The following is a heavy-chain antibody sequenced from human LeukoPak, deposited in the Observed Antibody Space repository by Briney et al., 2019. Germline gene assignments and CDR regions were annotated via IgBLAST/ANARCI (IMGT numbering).Heavy chain of an antibody. V-gene: IGHV4-39*07. CDR3: ARASGRYYDSWSGYLVDYYYYYYMDV. CDR2: IYYSGST. Sequence: SETLSLTCTVSGGSISSSSYYWGWIRQPPGKGLEWIGSIYYSGSTYYNPSLKSQVTISVDTSKNQFSLKLSSVTAADTAVYYCARASGRYYDSWSGYLVDYYYYYYMDVWGKGTTVTVSS. D-gene: IGHD3-3*01. CDR1: GGSISSSSYY. J-gene: IGHJ6*03.